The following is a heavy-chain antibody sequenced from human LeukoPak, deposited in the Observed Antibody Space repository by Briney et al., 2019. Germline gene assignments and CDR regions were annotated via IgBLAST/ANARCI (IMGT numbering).Heavy chain of an antibody. CDR2: TIGSGGST. J-gene: IGHJ4*02. D-gene: IGHD3-10*01. Sequence: GSLRLSCADSVFTPTSNATSWVRHAPGKGLEWVSHTIGSGGSTYYADSVKGRFTISRDNSKNTLYLQMNSLRAEDTAVYYCAKDSPYAYYVSGSYWDYWGQGTLVTVSS. V-gene: IGHV3-23*01. CDR1: VFTPTSNA. CDR3: AKDSPYAYYVSGSYWDY.